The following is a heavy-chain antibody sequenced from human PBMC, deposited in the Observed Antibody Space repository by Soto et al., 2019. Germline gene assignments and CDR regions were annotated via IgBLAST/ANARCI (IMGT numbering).Heavy chain of an antibody. V-gene: IGHV4-31*03. J-gene: IGHJ4*02. Sequence: PSETLSLTCTVSGGSISSGGYYWSWIRQHPGKGLEWIGYIYYSGSTYYNPSLKSRVTISVDTSKNQFSLKLSSVTAADTAVYYCARIKQGSGGPPGGDFDYWGQGTLVTVSS. D-gene: IGHD2-15*01. CDR2: IYYSGST. CDR1: GGSISSGGYY. CDR3: ARIKQGSGGPPGGDFDY.